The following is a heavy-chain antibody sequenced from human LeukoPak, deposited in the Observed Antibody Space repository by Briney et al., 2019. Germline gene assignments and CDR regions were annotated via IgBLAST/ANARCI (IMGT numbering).Heavy chain of an antibody. Sequence: GGSLRLSCAASGFTFSSYAMHWVRQAPGKGLEWVAVISYDGSNKYYADSVKGRFTISRDNSKNTLYLQMNSLRAEDTAVYYCAGERGYSYADSPFDYWGQGTLVTVSS. D-gene: IGHD5-18*01. CDR2: ISYDGSNK. CDR1: GFTFSSYA. J-gene: IGHJ4*02. V-gene: IGHV3-30-3*01. CDR3: AGERGYSYADSPFDY.